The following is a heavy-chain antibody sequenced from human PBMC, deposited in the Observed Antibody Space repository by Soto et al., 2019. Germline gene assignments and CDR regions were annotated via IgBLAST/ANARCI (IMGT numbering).Heavy chain of an antibody. CDR1: GYTFTSYG. Sequence: ASVKVSCKSSGYTFTSYGISWVRQAPGQGLEWMGWISAYNGNTNYAQKLQGRVTMTTDTSTSTAYMELRSLRSDDTAVYYCARELAARPPGDDRTYNWFDHWAQGIL. J-gene: IGHJ5*02. CDR3: ARELAARPPGDDRTYNWFDH. D-gene: IGHD6-6*01. V-gene: IGHV1-18*04. CDR2: ISAYNGNT.